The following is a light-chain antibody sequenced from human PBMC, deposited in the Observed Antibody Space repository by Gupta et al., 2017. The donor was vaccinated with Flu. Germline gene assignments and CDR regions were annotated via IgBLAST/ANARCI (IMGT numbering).Light chain of an antibody. CDR3: NSRDSSGNHWV. J-gene: IGLJ3*02. CDR2: GKN. V-gene: IGLV3-19*01. Sequence: SSELTQDPAVSVALGQTVRIKCQGDSLRSYYASWYQQKPVQAPLLVIYGKNNRPSVTPDRFSGSSSGNTASLTITWAQSEDEADYYCNSRDSSGNHWVFGGGTKLTVL. CDR1: SLRSYY.